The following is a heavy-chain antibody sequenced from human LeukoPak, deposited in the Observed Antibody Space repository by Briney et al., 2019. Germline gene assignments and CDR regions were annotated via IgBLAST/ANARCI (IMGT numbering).Heavy chain of an antibody. CDR2: ISGSGDNT. Sequence: PGGSLRLSCAASGFTFSSYAMNWVRQAPGKGLEWISSISGSGDNTYYADSVKGRFTISRDNSKNTLYLQMNSLRAEDTAVYYCAKEDFSRWFGELSTYYYYYYMDVWGKGTTVTVSS. D-gene: IGHD3-10*01. V-gene: IGHV3-23*01. CDR1: GFTFSSYA. J-gene: IGHJ6*03. CDR3: AKEDFSRWFGELSTYYYYYYMDV.